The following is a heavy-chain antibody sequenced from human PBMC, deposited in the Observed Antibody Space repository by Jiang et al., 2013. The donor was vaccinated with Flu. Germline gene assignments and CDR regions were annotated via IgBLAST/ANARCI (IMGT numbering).Heavy chain of an antibody. J-gene: IGHJ4*02. Sequence: LLKPSETLSLTCTVSGGSISSSSYYWGWIRQPPGKGLEWIGSIYYSGSTYYNPSLKSRVTISVDTSKNQFSLKLRSVTAADTAVYYCARLSTVGSGSLFDYWGQGTLVTVSS. CDR1: GGSISSSSYY. CDR2: IYYSGST. V-gene: IGHV4-39*01. D-gene: IGHD3-10*01. CDR3: ARLSTVGSGSLFDY.